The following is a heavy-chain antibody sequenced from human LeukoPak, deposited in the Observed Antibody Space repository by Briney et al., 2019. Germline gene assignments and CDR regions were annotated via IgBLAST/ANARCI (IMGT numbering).Heavy chain of an antibody. CDR2: INPNSGGT. V-gene: IGHV1-2*02. CDR1: GYTFTGYY. J-gene: IGHJ4*02. D-gene: IGHD3-22*01. CDR3: ARTPYYYDSSGYYIPD. Sequence: ASVKVSCKASGYTFTGYYMHWVRQAPGQGLEWMGWINPNSGGTNYAQKLQGRVTMTTDTSTSTAYMELRSLRSDDTAVYYCARTPYYYDSSGYYIPDWGQGTLVTVSS.